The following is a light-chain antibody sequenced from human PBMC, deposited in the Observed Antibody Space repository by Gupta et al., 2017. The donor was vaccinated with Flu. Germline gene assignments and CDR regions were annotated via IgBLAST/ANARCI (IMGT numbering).Light chain of an antibody. CDR3: APWDDTLSGPI. CDR2: SNN. V-gene: IGLV1-44*01. CDR1: SSNIGSNT. Sequence: SSSNIGSNTVNWYQQLPGTAPKLLIYSNNQRPSGVPDRFSGSKSGTSASLAISRLQSEDEADYFCAPWDDTLSGPIFGGGTKLTVL. J-gene: IGLJ2*01.